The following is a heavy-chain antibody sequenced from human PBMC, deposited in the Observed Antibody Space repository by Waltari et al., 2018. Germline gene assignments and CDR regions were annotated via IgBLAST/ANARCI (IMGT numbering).Heavy chain of an antibody. V-gene: IGHV3-73*01. CDR1: GPILSDYA. CDR2: IRIRVKDDET. Sequence: EVQLVESGGALVQPGGSLKLSCAASGPILSDYAIHWVRQVSGKVRVWFGRIRIRVKDDETAYAESAQGRFTISRDDSKNTAYLEMNSLKTDDTAVYYCIRPFEMGIDWGQGTQVTVSS. J-gene: IGHJ4*02. D-gene: IGHD7-27*01. CDR3: IRPFEMGID.